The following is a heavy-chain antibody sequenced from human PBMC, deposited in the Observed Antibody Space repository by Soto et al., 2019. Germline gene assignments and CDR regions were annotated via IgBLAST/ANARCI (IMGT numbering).Heavy chain of an antibody. CDR1: GFTFSSYA. CDR3: ARDEGVGYFDY. D-gene: IGHD2-8*01. CDR2: ISYDGSNK. J-gene: IGHJ4*02. Sequence: GGSLRLSCAASGFTFSSYAMDWVRQAPGKGLEWVAVISYDGSNKYYADSVKGRFTISRDKSKNTLYLQMNSLRTEDTAVYYCARDEGVGYFDYWGQGTLVTVSS. V-gene: IGHV3-30-3*01.